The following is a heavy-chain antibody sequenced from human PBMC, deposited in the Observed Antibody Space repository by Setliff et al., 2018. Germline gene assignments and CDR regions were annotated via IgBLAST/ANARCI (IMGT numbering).Heavy chain of an antibody. V-gene: IGHV3-7*01. CDR1: GFTFSSYW. Sequence: GGSLRLSCAASGFTFSSYWMSWVRQAPGKGLEWVANIKQDGSEKYYVDSVKGRFTISRDNAKNSLYLQMNSLRAEDTAVYYCARVSIAARPWRYYFDYWGQGTLVTVSS. CDR2: IKQDGSEK. J-gene: IGHJ4*02. D-gene: IGHD6-6*01. CDR3: ARVSIAARPWRYYFDY.